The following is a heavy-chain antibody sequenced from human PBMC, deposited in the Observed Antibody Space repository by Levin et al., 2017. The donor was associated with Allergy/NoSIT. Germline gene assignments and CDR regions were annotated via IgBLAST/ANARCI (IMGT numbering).Heavy chain of an antibody. D-gene: IGHD1-7*01. CDR1: GFNFRTSY. CDR2: IKDKGEGGTI. Sequence: TSGGSLRLSCATSGFNFRTSYMSWGRQAPGKGLEWVGRIKDKGEGGTIDYAAAVRGRFIISRDDFSNTLFLHMNSLHVDDTAVYVCAQGNFMDYWGQGTLVSVSS. V-gene: IGHV3-15*01. J-gene: IGHJ4*02. CDR3: AQGNFMDY.